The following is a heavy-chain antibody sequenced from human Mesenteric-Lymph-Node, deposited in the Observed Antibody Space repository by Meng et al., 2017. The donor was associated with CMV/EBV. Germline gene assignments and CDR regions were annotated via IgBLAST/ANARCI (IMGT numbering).Heavy chain of an antibody. D-gene: IGHD3-3*01. CDR1: GFTFSSYN. J-gene: IGHJ6*02. CDR2: ISSSSSTI. Sequence: GESLKISCAASGFTFSSYNMNWVRQAPGKGLEWVSYISSSSSTIYYADSVKGRFTISRDNDQKSLYLHMNSLRVEDTAVYYCARDRGVVNLYYGMDVWGQGTTVTVSS. CDR3: ARDRGVVNLYYGMDV. V-gene: IGHV3-48*04.